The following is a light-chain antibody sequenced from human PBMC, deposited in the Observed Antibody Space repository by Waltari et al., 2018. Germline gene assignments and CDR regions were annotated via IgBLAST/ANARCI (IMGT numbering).Light chain of an antibody. CDR1: STDVGAYNF. CDR2: DVS. J-gene: IGLJ3*02. V-gene: IGLV2-11*01. Sequence: QSALPQPRSVSGSPGQSVTMSCAGTSTDVGAYNFFSWYHQHPGKAPKLIIYDVSQRPSGVPDRFSGSKSGNTASLTISGLQAEDEADYYCCSYAGSYTWVFGGGTKLTVL. CDR3: CSYAGSYTWV.